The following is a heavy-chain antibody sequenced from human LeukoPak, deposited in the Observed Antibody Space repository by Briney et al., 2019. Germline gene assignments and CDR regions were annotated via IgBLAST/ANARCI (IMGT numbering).Heavy chain of an antibody. CDR3: ARQIASAGTAGFDF. CDR1: GGSISSYY. D-gene: IGHD6-13*01. J-gene: IGHJ4*02. CDR2: IYSTGST. Sequence: PSETLSLTCTVSGGSISSYYWSWIRQPAGKGLEWIGRIYSTGSTNYNPSLKSRVTMSVDTSKNQFSLRLRPVTAADTAVYYCARQIASAGTAGFDFWGQGALVTVSS. V-gene: IGHV4-4*07.